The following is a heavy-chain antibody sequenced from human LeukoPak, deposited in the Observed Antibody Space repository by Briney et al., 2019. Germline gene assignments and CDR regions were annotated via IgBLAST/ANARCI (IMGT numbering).Heavy chain of an antibody. Sequence: GGSLRLSCAASGFSFSTADMHWVRQAPGKGLEWVAFLRSGGNDKYYAGSVKGRFTISRDNSKNTLFLQMDSLRAEDTAVYYCAKDLFGSGSYEYWGQGTLVTVSS. V-gene: IGHV3-30*02. CDR2: LRSGGNDK. CDR1: GFSFSTAD. CDR3: AKDLFGSGSYEY. D-gene: IGHD3-10*01. J-gene: IGHJ4*02.